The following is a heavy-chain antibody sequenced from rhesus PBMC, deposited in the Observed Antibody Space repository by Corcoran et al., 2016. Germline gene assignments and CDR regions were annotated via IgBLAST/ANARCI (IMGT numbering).Heavy chain of an antibody. CDR3: TRERTGDASFDY. V-gene: IGHV1-180*01. CDR1: GYSFTSYY. CDR2: ITPKNGNK. D-gene: IGHD7-45*01. J-gene: IGHJ4*01. Sequence: QVQMVQSGSEIKQPGASAKLSCKASGYSFTSYYIHWVKQAPGQGLEWIRMITPKNGNKDYAENFQGRVTITLDTSTTTVYMELNSLRSEDTAMYYCTRERTGDASFDYWGQGVLVTVSS.